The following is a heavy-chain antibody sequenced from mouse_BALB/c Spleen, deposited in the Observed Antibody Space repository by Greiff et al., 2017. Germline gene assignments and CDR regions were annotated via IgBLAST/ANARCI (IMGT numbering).Heavy chain of an antibody. Sequence: VKLMESGPGLVAPSQSLSITCTVSGFSLSRYSVHWVRQPPGKGLEWLGMIWGGGSTDYNSALKSRLSISKDNSKSQVFLKMNSLQTDDTAMYYCARNIEWGVWFAYWGQGTLVTVSA. CDR3: ARNIEWGVWFAY. D-gene: IGHD2-12*01. J-gene: IGHJ3*01. V-gene: IGHV2-6-4*01. CDR1: GFSLSRYS. CDR2: IWGGGST.